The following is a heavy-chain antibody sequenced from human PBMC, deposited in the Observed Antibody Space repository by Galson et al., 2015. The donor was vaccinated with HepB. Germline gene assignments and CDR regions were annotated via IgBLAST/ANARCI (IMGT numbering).Heavy chain of an antibody. D-gene: IGHD6-13*01. CDR3: TTEAARTLGYSSSWYRAQPYYFDY. J-gene: IGHJ4*02. CDR1: GFTFSNAR. CDR2: IKSKTDGGTT. Sequence: SLRLSCAASGFTFSNARMSWVRQAPGKGLEWVGRIKSKTDGGTTDYAAPVKGRFTISRDDSKNTLYLQMNSLKTEDTAVYYCTTEAARTLGYSSSWYRAQPYYFDYWGQGTLVTVSS. V-gene: IGHV3-15*01.